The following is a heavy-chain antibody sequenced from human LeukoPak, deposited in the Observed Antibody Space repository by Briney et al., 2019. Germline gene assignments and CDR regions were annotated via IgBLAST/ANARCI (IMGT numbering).Heavy chain of an antibody. J-gene: IGHJ5*02. D-gene: IGHD2-15*01. V-gene: IGHV3-23*01. CDR1: GFTFSRYG. Sequence: GGALRLSCAAPGFTFSRYGMRWVRQTPGKGLEWISAICGSGATTDYADSVKGRFTVSRDNSTDTLCLQMNTQRVEDTAVYYCAKEVVALVPGVWFDPWGQGTLVTVSS. CDR3: AKEVVALVPGVWFDP. CDR2: ICGSGATT.